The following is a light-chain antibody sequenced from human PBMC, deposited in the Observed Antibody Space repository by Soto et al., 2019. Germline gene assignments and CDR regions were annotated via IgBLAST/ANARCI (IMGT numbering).Light chain of an antibody. J-gene: IGKJ3*01. Sequence: DIQLTQSPSSLSGSVGDRVTIPGRVSQGRSSYLNWYRQKPGKVPKVLIYSASNLQSGVPSRFSGSGSETDFTLTITSLQPEDVATYYGQRPDNPFGPGTKVDIK. V-gene: IGKV1-27*01. CDR2: SAS. CDR3: QRPDNP. CDR1: QGRSSY.